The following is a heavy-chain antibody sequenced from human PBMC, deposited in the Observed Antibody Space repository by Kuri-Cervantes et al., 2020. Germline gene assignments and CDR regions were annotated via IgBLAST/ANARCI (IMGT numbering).Heavy chain of an antibody. V-gene: IGHV4-39*01. CDR2: IDDSGST. CDR3: ARGGYSNYYGMEV. Sequence: SKTLSLTCTVSGGSISSSSYYWGWIRQPPGKGLGWIGSIDDSGSTYYNPSLKSRVTISVNTSKNQFSLKLSSVTAADTAVYYCARGGYSNYYGMEVWGQGTTVTGYS. CDR1: GGSISSSSYY. D-gene: IGHD2-21*01. J-gene: IGHJ6*02.